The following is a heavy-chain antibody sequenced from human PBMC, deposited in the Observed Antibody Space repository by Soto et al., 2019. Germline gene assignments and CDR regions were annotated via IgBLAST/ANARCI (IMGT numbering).Heavy chain of an antibody. CDR3: AKVALSGVVAATNDY. J-gene: IGHJ4*02. D-gene: IGHD2-15*01. V-gene: IGHV3-23*01. Sequence: EVQLLESGGGLIQPGGSLRLSCAASEFTFSNYGMTWVRQAPGKGLEWVSLIRGRGADTYYADTVKGRFTISRDNSKNTVYLQMNSLRAEDTAVYYCAKVALSGVVAATNDYWGQGTLVTVSS. CDR1: EFTFSNYG. CDR2: IRGRGADT.